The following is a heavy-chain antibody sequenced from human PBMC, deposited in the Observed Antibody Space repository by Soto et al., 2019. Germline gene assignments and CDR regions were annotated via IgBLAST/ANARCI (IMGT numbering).Heavy chain of an antibody. CDR2: ISGSGGST. J-gene: IGHJ4*02. V-gene: IGHV3-23*01. Sequence: GGSLRLSCAASGFTFSSYAMSWVRQAPGKGLEWVSAISGSGGSTYYADSVKGRFTISRDNSKNTLYLQMNSLRAEDTAVNCCAKDRADSSGWYGDYWGQGTLVTVSS. CDR1: GFTFSSYA. CDR3: AKDRADSSGWYGDY. D-gene: IGHD6-19*01.